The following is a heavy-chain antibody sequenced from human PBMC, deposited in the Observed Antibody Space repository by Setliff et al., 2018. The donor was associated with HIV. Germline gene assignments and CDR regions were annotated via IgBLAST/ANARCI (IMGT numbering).Heavy chain of an antibody. Sequence: GESLRLSCAAFGYGYSTFDMDWVRQTPGKGLEWVADVSPDGYEKRYADFAKGRFTVSRDNSKDILFLQMDSLGAEDTGIYYCAKPTSGMYPRAFDLWGRGTVVTVSS. CDR2: VSPDGYEK. J-gene: IGHJ3*01. CDR3: AKPTSGMYPRAFDL. D-gene: IGHD1-26*01. V-gene: IGHV3-23*01. CDR1: GYGYSTFD.